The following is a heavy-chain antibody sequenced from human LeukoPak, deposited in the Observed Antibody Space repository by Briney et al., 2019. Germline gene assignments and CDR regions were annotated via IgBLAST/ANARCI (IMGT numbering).Heavy chain of an antibody. J-gene: IGHJ4*02. CDR2: INPNSGGT. D-gene: IGHD3-10*01. CDR1: GYTFTGYY. Sequence: GASAKVSCKASGYTFTGYYMHWVRQAPGQGLEWMGWINPNSGGTNYAQKFQGRVTMTRDTSISTAYMELSRLRSDDTAVYYCARGDSYYGSGNYPYWGQGTLVTVSS. CDR3: ARGDSYYGSGNYPY. V-gene: IGHV1-2*02.